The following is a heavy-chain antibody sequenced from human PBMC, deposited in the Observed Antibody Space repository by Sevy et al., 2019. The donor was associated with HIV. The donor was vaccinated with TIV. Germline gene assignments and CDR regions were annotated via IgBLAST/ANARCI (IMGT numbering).Heavy chain of an antibody. V-gene: IGHV1-18*04. D-gene: IGHD2-2*01. Sequence: ASVKVSCKASGYTFTSYGISWVRQAPGQGLEWMGWISAYNGNTNYAQKLQGRVTMTTDTSTSTAYMELRSLRSDDTAVYYCAREGRYCSSTSCYHYMDVWVKGTTVTVSS. CDR1: GYTFTSYG. CDR3: AREGRYCSSTSCYHYMDV. CDR2: ISAYNGNT. J-gene: IGHJ6*03.